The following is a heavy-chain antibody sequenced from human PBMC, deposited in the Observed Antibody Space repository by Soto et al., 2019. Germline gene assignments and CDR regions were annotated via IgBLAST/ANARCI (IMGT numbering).Heavy chain of an antibody. V-gene: IGHV4-30-4*01. J-gene: IGHJ4*02. D-gene: IGHD6-13*01. CDR3: AGGAGGSTWFDY. CDR2: IYYSGST. Sequence: QVQLQESGPGQVKPSQTLSLTCTVSGGSISNGDYFWNWTRQPPGKGLEWIGYIYYSGSTYYNPSLKSRVTISVDMSKNHFSLKLTSVTAADTAVYYCAGGAGGSTWFDYWGQGTLVTVSS. CDR1: GGSISNGDYF.